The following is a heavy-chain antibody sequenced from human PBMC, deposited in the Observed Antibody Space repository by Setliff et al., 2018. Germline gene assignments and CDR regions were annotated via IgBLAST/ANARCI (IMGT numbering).Heavy chain of an antibody. Sequence: PGGSLRLSCAASGLIFTSYSMVWVRQVPGKGLEWVAGVIQVGSGVYADSVKGRFTISSDNSKNTLYLQMNSLRAEDTARYYCAKGKGPQPRPSLDYWGQGTLVTVSS. V-gene: IGHV3-23*01. J-gene: IGHJ4*02. CDR2: VIQVGSG. CDR3: AKGKGPQPRPSLDY. CDR1: GLIFTSYS.